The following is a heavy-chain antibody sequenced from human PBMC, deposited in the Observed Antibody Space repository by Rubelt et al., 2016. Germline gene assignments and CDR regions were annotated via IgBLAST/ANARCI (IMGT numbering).Heavy chain of an antibody. CDR2: IYWYVDK. Sequence: QITLKESGPTLVKPTQTLTLTCTFSGFSLSTSGVGVGWIRQPPGKALAWLALIYWYVDKRYSPSLKSRVTITKDTSKNPVVLTRTIMDPVDTATYYCAHTSGYCSGGSCWTRGAFDIWGQGTMVTVSS. D-gene: IGHD2-15*01. CDR3: AHTSGYCSGGSCWTRGAFDI. CDR1: GFSLSTSGVG. J-gene: IGHJ3*02. V-gene: IGHV2-5*01.